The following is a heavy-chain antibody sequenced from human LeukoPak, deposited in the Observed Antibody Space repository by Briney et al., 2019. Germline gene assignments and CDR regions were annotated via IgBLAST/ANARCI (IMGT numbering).Heavy chain of an antibody. J-gene: IGHJ5*02. CDR2: IYSSGST. CDR1: GGSIDSYY. CDR3: ARSATYDYVWGSYRYYDP. Sequence: SETLSLTCSVSGGSIDSYYWTWIRRPPGKGLEWLGYIYSSGSTTYNPSLQSRVTISVDTSRNQFSLKLTSVTTADTAIYYCARSATYDYVWGSYRYYDPWGQGTLVTVSS. V-gene: IGHV4-59*01. D-gene: IGHD3-16*02.